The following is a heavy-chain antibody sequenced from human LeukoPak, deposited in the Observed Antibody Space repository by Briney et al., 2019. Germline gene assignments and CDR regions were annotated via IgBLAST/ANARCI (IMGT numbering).Heavy chain of an antibody. CDR3: APRLNWDYSPHQAY. J-gene: IGHJ4*02. CDR2: ISSTGGAT. V-gene: IGHV3-23*01. CDR1: GFTFNIYA. Sequence: GGSLRLSCAASGFTFNIYAMSWVRQAPGKGLEWVSSISSTGGATYYADSVKGRSTISKNNSKNLLSLHMNGLSADDTALYYCAPRLNWDYSPHQAYWGQGTLVTVSS. D-gene: IGHD1-7*01.